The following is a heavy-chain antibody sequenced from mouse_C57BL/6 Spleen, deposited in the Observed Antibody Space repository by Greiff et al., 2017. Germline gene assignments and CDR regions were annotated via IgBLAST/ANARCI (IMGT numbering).Heavy chain of an antibody. D-gene: IGHD1-1*01. CDR3: ARREASSHWYFDV. CDR1: GFTFTDYY. Sequence: EVQVVESGGGLVQPGGSLSLSCAASGFTFTDYYMSWVRQPPGKALEWLGFIRNKANGYTTEYSASVKGRFTISRDNSQSILYLQMNALRAEDSATYYCARREASSHWYFDVWGTGTTVTVSS. V-gene: IGHV7-3*01. J-gene: IGHJ1*03. CDR2: IRNKANGYTT.